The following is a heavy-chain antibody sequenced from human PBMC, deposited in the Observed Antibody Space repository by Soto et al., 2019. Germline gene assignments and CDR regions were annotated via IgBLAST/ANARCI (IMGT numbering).Heavy chain of an antibody. CDR1: GGTFSSYT. V-gene: IGHV1-69*08. D-gene: IGHD3-10*01. CDR3: ARDHYYGSGSYYHTSYGIDV. J-gene: IGHJ6*02. CDR2: IIPILGIA. Sequence: QVQLVQSGAEVKKPGSSVKVSCKASGGTFSSYTISWVRQAPGQGLEWMGRIIPILGIANYAQKFQGRVTITADKSTSTAYMELRSLRSEDTAVYYCARDHYYGSGSYYHTSYGIDVWGQGTTVTVSS.